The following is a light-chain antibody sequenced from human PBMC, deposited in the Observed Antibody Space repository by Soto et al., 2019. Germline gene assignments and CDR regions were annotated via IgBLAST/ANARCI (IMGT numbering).Light chain of an antibody. Sequence: DIVLTQSPGTLSLSPGEGATLSCRASETISTIYVAWYQQKPGQAPRLLIYGASNRATGIPDRFSGSGSGTDFTLTISRLEPEDFAVYYCQQYGGSPKTFGQGTKLEI. CDR3: QQYGGSPKT. J-gene: IGKJ2*01. V-gene: IGKV3-20*01. CDR1: ETISTIY. CDR2: GAS.